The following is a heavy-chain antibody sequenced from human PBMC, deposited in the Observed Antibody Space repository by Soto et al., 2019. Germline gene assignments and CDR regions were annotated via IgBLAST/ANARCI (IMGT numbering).Heavy chain of an antibody. CDR1: GFAFDDYT. CDR2: ISWDGGST. J-gene: IGHJ4*02. V-gene: IGHV3-43*01. CDR3: AKDKGIAVAVNYFDY. D-gene: IGHD6-19*01. Sequence: GGSLRLSCAASGFAFDDYTMHWVRQAPGKGLEWVSLISWDGGSTYYADSVKGRFTISRDNSKNSLYLQMNSLRTEDTALYYCAKDKGIAVAVNYFDYWGQGTLVTVYS.